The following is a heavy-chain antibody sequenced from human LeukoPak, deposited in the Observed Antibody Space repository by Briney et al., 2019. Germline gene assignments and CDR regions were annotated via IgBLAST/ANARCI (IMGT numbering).Heavy chain of an antibody. V-gene: IGHV5-51*01. CDR3: ARREGITGNPKWFNP. Sequence: GESLKISCKGSGYSFTSYWIGWVRQMPGEGLEWMGIIYPGDSDTRYSPSFQGQVTISVAKSISTAYLQWSSLKASDTAMYYCARREGITGNPKWFNPWGQGTLVTVSS. CDR1: GYSFTSYW. D-gene: IGHD1-20*01. CDR2: IYPGDSDT. J-gene: IGHJ5*02.